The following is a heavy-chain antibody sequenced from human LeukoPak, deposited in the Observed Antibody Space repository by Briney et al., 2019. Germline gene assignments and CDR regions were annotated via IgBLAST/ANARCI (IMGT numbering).Heavy chain of an antibody. D-gene: IGHD6-13*01. CDR3: AKDHSSSWYDSSAFDI. CDR2: ISWNSGSI. V-gene: IGHV3-9*03. J-gene: IGHJ3*02. Sequence: GRSLRLSCAASGFTFDDYAMHWVRQAPGKGLEWVSGISWNSGSIGYADSVKGRFTISRDNAENSLYLQMNSLRAEGMALYYCAKDHSSSWYDSSAFDIWGQGTMVTVSS. CDR1: GFTFDDYA.